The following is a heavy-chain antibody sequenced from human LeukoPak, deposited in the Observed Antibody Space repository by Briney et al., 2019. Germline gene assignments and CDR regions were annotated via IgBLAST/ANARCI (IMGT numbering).Heavy chain of an antibody. J-gene: IGHJ4*02. V-gene: IGHV4-34*01. Sequence: SETLSLTCAVYGGSFSGYSSSWIRQPPGKGLEWIGEINHSGSTNYNPTLKSRVTISVDTSKNQFSMKLSSVTAADTAVYYCARLIAAAGTRVDYWGQGTLVTVSS. CDR1: GGSFSGYS. CDR3: ARLIAAAGTRVDY. CDR2: INHSGST. D-gene: IGHD6-13*01.